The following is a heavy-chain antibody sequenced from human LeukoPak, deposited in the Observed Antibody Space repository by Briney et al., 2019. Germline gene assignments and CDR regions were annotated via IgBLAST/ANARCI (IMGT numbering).Heavy chain of an antibody. V-gene: IGHV4-34*01. CDR1: GGSFSGYY. D-gene: IGHD5-12*01. CDR3: ARVLMGSGYDTGFDY. J-gene: IGHJ4*02. Sequence: SETLSLTCAVYGGSFSGYYWSWIRQPPGKGLEWSGEINHSGGTKYNPSLKSRVTISVDTSKNQFSLKLSSVTAADTAMYYCARVLMGSGYDTGFDYWGQGTLVTVSS. CDR2: INHSGGT.